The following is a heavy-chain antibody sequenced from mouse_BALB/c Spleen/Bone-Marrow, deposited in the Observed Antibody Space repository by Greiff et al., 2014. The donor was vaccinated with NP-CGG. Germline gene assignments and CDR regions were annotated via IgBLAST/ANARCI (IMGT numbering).Heavy chain of an antibody. J-gene: IGHJ2*01. CDR2: INPSNGRT. CDR3: ARERYDYDWKDY. V-gene: IGHV1S81*02. D-gene: IGHD2-4*01. CDR1: GYTFTSYW. Sequence: QVQLQQSGAELVKPGASVKLSCKASGYTFTSYWIHWVKQRPGQGLEWIGEINPSNGRTNYNEKFKSKATLTVDKSSSTAYMQLSSLTSEDSAVYYCARERYDYDWKDYWGQGTTLTVSS.